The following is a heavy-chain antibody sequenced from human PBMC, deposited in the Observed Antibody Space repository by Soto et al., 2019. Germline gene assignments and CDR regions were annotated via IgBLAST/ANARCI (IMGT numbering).Heavy chain of an antibody. Sequence: PSQTLSLTCAISGDSVSSNSAAWNWIRQSPSRGLEWLGRTYYGSKWYNDYAVSVKSRITINPDTSKNQFSLQLNSVTPEDTAVYYCARDPFIVVVPAAPGARRNYYGMDVWGQGTTVTVSS. D-gene: IGHD2-2*01. J-gene: IGHJ6*02. CDR2: TYYGSKWYN. V-gene: IGHV6-1*01. CDR1: GDSVSSNSAA. CDR3: ARDPFIVVVPAAPGARRNYYGMDV.